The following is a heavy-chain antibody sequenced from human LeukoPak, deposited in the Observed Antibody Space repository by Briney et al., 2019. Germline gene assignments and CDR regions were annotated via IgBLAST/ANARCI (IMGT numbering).Heavy chain of an antibody. CDR2: IYTSGST. CDR1: GGSISSYY. V-gene: IGHV4-4*07. CDR3: ARGCSSTSCYTGYFDL. Sequence: PSETLSLTCTVSGGSISSYYWSWIRQPAGKGLEWIRRIYTSGSTNYNPSLKSRVTMSVDTSKNQFSLKLSSVTAADTAVYYCARGCSSTSCYTGYFDLWGRGTLVTVSS. J-gene: IGHJ2*01. D-gene: IGHD2-2*02.